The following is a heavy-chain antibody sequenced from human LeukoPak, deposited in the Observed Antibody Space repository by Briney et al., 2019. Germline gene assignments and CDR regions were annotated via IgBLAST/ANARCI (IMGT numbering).Heavy chain of an antibody. CDR1: GFTFNNYN. Sequence: PGGSLRLSCAASGFTFNNYNMNWVRQAPGKALEWASSITSSSTYIFYADSVKGRFTISRDNAKNSLYLQMNSLGPEDTAVYYCARDPYSGNYGNYYYYYMDVWGKGTTVTISS. CDR2: ITSSSTYI. J-gene: IGHJ6*03. V-gene: IGHV3-21*01. D-gene: IGHD1-26*01. CDR3: ARDPYSGNYGNYYYYYMDV.